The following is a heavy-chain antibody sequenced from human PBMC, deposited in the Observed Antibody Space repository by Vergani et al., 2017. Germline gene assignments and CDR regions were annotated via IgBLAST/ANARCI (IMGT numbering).Heavy chain of an antibody. J-gene: IGHJ3*02. CDR2: ISYDGSNK. D-gene: IGHD6-13*01. CDR1: GCTFSSYG. CDR3: AKDLRYSSRSQADAFDI. V-gene: IGHV3-30*18. Sequence: QVQLVEAGGGVVQPGRSLRLSWAASGCTFSSYGMHWVRQAPGKGLEGVAVISYDGSNKYYADSVKGRFTISRDNSQNTLYLQMNSLRAEDTAVYYCAKDLRYSSRSQADAFDIWGQGTMVTVSS.